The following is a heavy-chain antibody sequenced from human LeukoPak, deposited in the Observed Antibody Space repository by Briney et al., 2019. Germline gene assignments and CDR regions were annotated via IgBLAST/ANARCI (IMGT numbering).Heavy chain of an antibody. CDR1: GFTFSSYA. J-gene: IGHJ5*02. V-gene: IGHV3-23*01. CDR2: ISGSGGST. CDR3: ARHKEYCSSTSCYYWFDP. Sequence: GSLRLSCAASGFTFSSYAMSWVRQAPGKGLEWVSAISGSGGSTYYADSVKGRFTISRDNSKNTLYLQMNSLRAADTAVYYCARHKEYCSSTSCYYWFDPWGQGTLVTVSS. D-gene: IGHD2-2*01.